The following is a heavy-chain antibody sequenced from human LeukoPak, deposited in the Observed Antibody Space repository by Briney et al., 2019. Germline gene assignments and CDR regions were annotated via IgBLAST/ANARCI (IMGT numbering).Heavy chain of an antibody. CDR2: ISYDGSNK. CDR3: ARGSGSYLDPYYYYGMDV. D-gene: IGHD3-10*01. J-gene: IGHJ6*02. CDR1: GFTFNSYA. Sequence: GGSLRLSCAASGFTFNSYAIHWVRQAPGKGLEWVAVISYDGSNKYYADSVKGRLTVSRDNSKNTLYLQMNSLRDEDTAVYYCARGSGSYLDPYYYYGMDVWGQGTTVTVSS. V-gene: IGHV3-30-3*01.